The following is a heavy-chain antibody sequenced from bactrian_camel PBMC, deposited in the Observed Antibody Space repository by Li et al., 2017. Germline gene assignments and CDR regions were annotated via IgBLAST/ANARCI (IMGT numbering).Heavy chain of an antibody. Sequence: HVQLVESGGDSVQTGGSVKLACETSGYTQRSYCVGWFRQPPGKGREGVREGVATIYFGGMGMTYYADSVKSRFTISQDNANNTLFLQMNSLKPDDTAMYYCTVSSYRGDGTYCHTMGWNYWGDFGSWARGPRSPSP. V-gene: IGHV3S6*01. CDR1: GYTQRSYC. D-gene: IGHD2*01. J-gene: IGHJ6*01. CDR2: IYFGGMGMT. CDR3: TVSSYRGDGTYCHTMGWNYWGDFGS.